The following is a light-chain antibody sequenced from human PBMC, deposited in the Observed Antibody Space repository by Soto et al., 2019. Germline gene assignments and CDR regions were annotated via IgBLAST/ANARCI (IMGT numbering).Light chain of an antibody. CDR2: LGS. CDR1: QSLLHSNGYNY. J-gene: IGKJ3*01. Sequence: DIVMTQSPLSLPVTPGEPASISCRSSQSLLHSNGYNYLDWYLQKPGQSPQLLIYLGSNRASGVPDRVSGSGSATDFTVKISRVEAEDVGVYYCMQALHTPFTCGPGTKVDIK. CDR3: MQALHTPFT. V-gene: IGKV2-28*01.